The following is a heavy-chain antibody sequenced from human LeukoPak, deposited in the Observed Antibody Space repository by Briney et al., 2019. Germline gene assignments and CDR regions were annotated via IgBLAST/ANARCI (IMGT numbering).Heavy chain of an antibody. CDR2: IYPADSDT. D-gene: IGHD2-2*01. Sequence: GESLKISCKGSGYSFTSYWIGWVRQMPGKGLEWMGIIYPADSDTRHSPSFQGQVTISADKSISTAYLQWSSLKASDTAMYYCARRRGALPVLHYYCGMDVWGQGTTVTVSS. CDR3: ARRRGALPVLHYYCGMDV. CDR1: GYSFTSYW. V-gene: IGHV5-51*01. J-gene: IGHJ6*02.